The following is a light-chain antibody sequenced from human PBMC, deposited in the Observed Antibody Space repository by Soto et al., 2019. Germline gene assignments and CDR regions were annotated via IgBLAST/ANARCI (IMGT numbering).Light chain of an antibody. J-gene: IGKJ3*01. V-gene: IGKV3-15*01. Sequence: EIVMTQSPATLSVSPGERATLSCRASQSVSSNLAWYQQKPGQAPRLLIYGASTRATGIPARFSGSGSGTEFTPTISSLQSEDFADYYCQQYNNWPRAFGPGTKVDIK. CDR1: QSVSSN. CDR2: GAS. CDR3: QQYNNWPRA.